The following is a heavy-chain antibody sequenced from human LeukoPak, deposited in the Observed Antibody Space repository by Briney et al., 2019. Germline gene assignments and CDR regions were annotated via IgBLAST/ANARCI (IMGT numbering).Heavy chain of an antibody. V-gene: IGHV4-59*01. CDR2: IYYSGST. D-gene: IGHD3-3*01. J-gene: IGHJ4*02. Sequence: SETLSLTCTVSGGSISSYYWSWIRQPPGKGLEWIGYIYYSGSTNYNPSLKSRVTISVDTSKNQFSMKLSSVTAADTAVYYCARGRATIFGVVIFDYWGQGTLVTVSS. CDR1: GGSISSYY. CDR3: ARGRATIFGVVIFDY.